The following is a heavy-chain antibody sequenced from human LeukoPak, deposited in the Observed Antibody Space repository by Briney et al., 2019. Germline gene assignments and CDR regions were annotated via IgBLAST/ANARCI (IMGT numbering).Heavy chain of an antibody. CDR3: VRQAVSGDSGIAY. J-gene: IGHJ4*02. CDR2: INPDGSSS. Sequence: GGSLRLSCAASGFTFSNCWMHWVRQAPGKGLEWVSRINPDGSSSNYADSVKGRFTMSRDNAKSMVYLQMDGLRAEDTAVFSCVRQAVSGDSGIAYWGRGVQVTVSS. D-gene: IGHD4-17*01. V-gene: IGHV3-74*01. CDR1: GFTFSNCW.